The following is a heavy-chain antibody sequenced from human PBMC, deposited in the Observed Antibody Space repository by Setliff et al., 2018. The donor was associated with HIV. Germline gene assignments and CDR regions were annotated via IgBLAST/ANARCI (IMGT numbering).Heavy chain of an antibody. J-gene: IGHJ6*03. D-gene: IGHD3-3*01. Sequence: GGSLRLSCAASGFIFRSFGIHWVRQAPGKGLEWVTGIWNDGKKTYYADSVKGRFTISRDNSKNTLYLQMNSLRVEDTAVYYCARDPGYGPFGVLTRKGPGYYYYYMDVWGKGTTVTVSS. V-gene: IGHV3-33*01. CDR3: ARDPGYGPFGVLTRKGPGYYYYYMDV. CDR1: GFIFRSFG. CDR2: IWNDGKKT.